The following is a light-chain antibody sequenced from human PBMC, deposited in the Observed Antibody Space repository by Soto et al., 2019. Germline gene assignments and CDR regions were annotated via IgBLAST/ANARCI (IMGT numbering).Light chain of an antibody. J-gene: IGLJ3*02. CDR2: GDG. Sequence: QSVLTQPPSVSGAPGQRVTISCTGSTSNIGAGYDVHWYQQVPATAPKLLIYGDGKRPSGVPDRFSNSKSATSASLAITGLQAEDEADYYCQSYDTSLSTWVFGGGTKLTVX. CDR3: QSYDTSLSTWV. V-gene: IGLV1-40*01. CDR1: TSNIGAGYD.